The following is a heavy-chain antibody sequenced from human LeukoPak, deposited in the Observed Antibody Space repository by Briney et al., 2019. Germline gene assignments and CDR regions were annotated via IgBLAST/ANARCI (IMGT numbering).Heavy chain of an antibody. CDR3: ARDPGYYGMDV. J-gene: IGHJ6*02. Sequence: SETLSLTCTVSGGSISSGDYYWSWIRQPPGKGPEWIGYIYYSGSTYYNPSLKSRVTISVDTSKNQFSLKLSSVTAADTAVYYCARDPGYYGMDVWGQGTTVTVSS. V-gene: IGHV4-30-4*01. CDR1: GGSISSGDYY. CDR2: IYYSGST.